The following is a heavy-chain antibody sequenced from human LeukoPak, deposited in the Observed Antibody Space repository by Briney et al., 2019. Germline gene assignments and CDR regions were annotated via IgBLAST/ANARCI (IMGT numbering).Heavy chain of an antibody. CDR1: GFTFSSYR. J-gene: IGHJ4*02. CDR3: ARLDWGSYRHSGY. Sequence: GGSLRLSCAASGFTFSSYRMNWARQAPREGLGWVSSISSSSSYIYYADSVNRRFTISTDHSKHSTYLQMNSLRAEDTAVYYCARLDWGSYRHSGYWGQGTLVTVSS. D-gene: IGHD3-16*02. V-gene: IGHV3-21*01. CDR2: ISSSSSYI.